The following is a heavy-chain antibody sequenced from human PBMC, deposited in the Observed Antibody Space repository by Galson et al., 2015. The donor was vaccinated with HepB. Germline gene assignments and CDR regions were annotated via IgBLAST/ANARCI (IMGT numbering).Heavy chain of an antibody. CDR3: AKEGWELLNYYYCMDV. Sequence: SLRLSCAASGFTFSSYGMHWVRQAPGKGLEWVAVISYDGSNKYYADSVKGRFTISRDNSKNTLYLQMNSLRAEDTAVYYCAKEGWELLNYYYCMDVWGKGTTVTVSS. V-gene: IGHV3-30*18. D-gene: IGHD1-26*01. CDR1: GFTFSSYG. CDR2: ISYDGSNK. J-gene: IGHJ6*03.